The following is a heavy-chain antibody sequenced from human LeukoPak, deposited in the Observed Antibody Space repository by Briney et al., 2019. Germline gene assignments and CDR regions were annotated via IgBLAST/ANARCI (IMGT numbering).Heavy chain of an antibody. D-gene: IGHD4-4*01. CDR3: AKDEVTTGLGDY. CDR2: ISYEGSNK. J-gene: IGHJ4*02. Sequence: PGRSLRLSCAASGFTFSSYGMHWVRQAPGKGLEWVAVISYEGSNKYYADSVKGRFTISRDNSKNTLYLQMNSLRAEDTAVYYCAKDEVTTGLGDYWGQGTLVTVSS. V-gene: IGHV3-30*18. CDR1: GFTFSSYG.